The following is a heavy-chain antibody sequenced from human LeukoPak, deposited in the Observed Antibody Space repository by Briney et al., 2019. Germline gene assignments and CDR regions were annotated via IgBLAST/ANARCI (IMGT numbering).Heavy chain of an antibody. J-gene: IGHJ3*02. V-gene: IGHV4-59*11. CDR1: GGSFSSHY. D-gene: IGHD4-17*01. CDR3: ARDPTTVTKGLDI. CDR2: ISYIGST. Sequence: SETLSLTCTVSGGSFSSHYWSWIRQPPGKGPEWIGYISYIGSTNYNPSLKSRVTISVDTSKNQFSLKLSSVTAADTAVYYCARDPTTVTKGLDIWGQGTMVTVSS.